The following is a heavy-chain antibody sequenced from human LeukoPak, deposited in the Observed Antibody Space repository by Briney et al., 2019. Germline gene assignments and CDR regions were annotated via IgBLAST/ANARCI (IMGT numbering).Heavy chain of an antibody. Sequence: SETLSLTCTVSGGSISSSSYYWGWIRQPPGKGLERIESIYYSGSTYYNPSLKSRVTISVDTSKNQFSLKLSSVTAADTAVYYCARHRDYYDSSGSRYFDLWGRGTLVTVSS. CDR3: ARHRDYYDSSGSRYFDL. V-gene: IGHV4-39*01. CDR2: IYYSGST. J-gene: IGHJ2*01. CDR1: GGSISSSSYY. D-gene: IGHD3-22*01.